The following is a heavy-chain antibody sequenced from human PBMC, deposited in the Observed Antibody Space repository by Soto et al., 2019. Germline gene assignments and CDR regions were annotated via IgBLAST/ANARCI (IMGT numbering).Heavy chain of an antibody. CDR3: ARTTAVPNTLRSRYFFDY. CDR2: VYYSGTT. Sequence: SETLSLTCPVSGGSVSSNSYYWSWFRQPPGKGLEWIGYVYYSGTTNYNPSLKSRDTISVDLSKNQFSLRLSSVTTADTALYYCARTTAVPNTLRSRYFFDYWGQGTLVTVSS. J-gene: IGHJ4*02. CDR1: GGSVSSNSYY. D-gene: IGHD4-17*01. V-gene: IGHV4-61*01.